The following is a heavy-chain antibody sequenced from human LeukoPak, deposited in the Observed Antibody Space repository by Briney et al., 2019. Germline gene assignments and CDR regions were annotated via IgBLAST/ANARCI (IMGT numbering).Heavy chain of an antibody. CDR2: IRSKANSYVT. CDR1: GFTFSGSA. CDR3: PLVAAGNDAFDI. V-gene: IGHV3-73*01. Sequence: GGSLRLSCAASGFTFSGSAMHWVRQACGKGREWVGRIRSKANSYVTAYAAAVKGKLTISRYDSKTTAYLQINSLKTEATAVYHCPLVAAGNDAFDIWGQGTMVTVSS. J-gene: IGHJ3*02. D-gene: IGHD6-25*01.